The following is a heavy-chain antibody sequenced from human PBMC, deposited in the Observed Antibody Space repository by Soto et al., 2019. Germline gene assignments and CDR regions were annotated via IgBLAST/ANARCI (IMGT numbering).Heavy chain of an antibody. Sequence: GESLKISCQGSGYIFTKHWIAWVRQKPGKGLEWIGIIDPVDSDDRYSPSFEGQVTISVDKSNNTAFLRWGKLKTSDTATYFCARRALDPRGHYYPYNWFDSLGQGTQVTVSS. CDR2: IDPVDSDD. D-gene: IGHD3-22*01. CDR3: ARRALDPRGHYYPYNWFDS. J-gene: IGHJ5*01. V-gene: IGHV5-51*01. CDR1: GYIFTKHW.